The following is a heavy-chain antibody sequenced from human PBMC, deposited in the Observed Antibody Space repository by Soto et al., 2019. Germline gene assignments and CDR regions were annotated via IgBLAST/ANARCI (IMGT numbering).Heavy chain of an antibody. CDR2: INHSGST. V-gene: IGHV4-34*01. CDR3: ASERGDGYKLMPRGWYFDL. CDR1: GGSFSGYY. J-gene: IGHJ2*01. D-gene: IGHD5-12*01. Sequence: QVQLQQWGAGLLKPSETLSLTCAVYGGSFSGYYWSWIRQPPGKGLEWIGEINHSGSTNYNPSLKSRVTISLDTSKNQFSLKLSSVTAADTAVHYCASERGDGYKLMPRGWYFDLWGRGTLVTVSS.